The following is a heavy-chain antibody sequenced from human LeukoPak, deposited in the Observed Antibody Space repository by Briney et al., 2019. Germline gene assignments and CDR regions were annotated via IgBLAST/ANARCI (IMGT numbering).Heavy chain of an antibody. Sequence: QTGGSLRLSCAASGFTFSNHAMTWVRQAPGKGLEWVSEITGSGNSTYYADSVKGRFTISRDNSKNTMFLQMNSVRAEDTATYYCAREWFDFDYWGQGILVTVSS. CDR1: GFTFSNHA. V-gene: IGHV3-23*01. CDR2: ITGSGNST. CDR3: AREWFDFDY. D-gene: IGHD3-22*01. J-gene: IGHJ4*02.